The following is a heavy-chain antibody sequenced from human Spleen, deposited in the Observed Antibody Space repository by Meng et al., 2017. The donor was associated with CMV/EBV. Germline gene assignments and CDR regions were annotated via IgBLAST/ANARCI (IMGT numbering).Heavy chain of an antibody. Sequence: GGSLRLSCAASGFTFSSYVMHWVRQAPGKGLEWVAFIQYDGSDEYYADSVKGRFTISRDNSKNTLYLQMNSLRAEDTAVYYCAKGDQPSYYYYGMDVWGQGTTVTVSS. CDR2: IQYDGSDE. D-gene: IGHD2-2*01. V-gene: IGHV3-30*02. CDR1: GFTFSSYV. CDR3: AKGDQPSYYYYGMDV. J-gene: IGHJ6*02.